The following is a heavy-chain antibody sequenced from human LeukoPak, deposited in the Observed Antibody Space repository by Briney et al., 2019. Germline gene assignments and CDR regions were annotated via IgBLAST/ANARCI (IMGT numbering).Heavy chain of an antibody. V-gene: IGHV1-46*01. CDR3: VRGGKGNPLNY. Sequence: GASVKVSCKASGYTFTSYYMHWVRQAPGLGLEWLGIINPSGGSTSYAQKFQGRVTMTRDTSTSTVYMELSSLRSEDTAVYYCVRGGKGNPLNYWGQGTLVTVSS. CDR1: GYTFTSYY. CDR2: INPSGGST. D-gene: IGHD4-23*01. J-gene: IGHJ4*02.